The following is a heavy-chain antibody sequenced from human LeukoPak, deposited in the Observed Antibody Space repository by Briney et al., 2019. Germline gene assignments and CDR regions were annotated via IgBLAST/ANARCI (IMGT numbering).Heavy chain of an antibody. CDR1: GFTFSSYA. V-gene: IGHV3-23*01. CDR3: AKDLTWIQLWLPFDY. D-gene: IGHD5-18*01. Sequence: GGSLRLSXAASGFTFSSYAMSWVRQTPGKGLGWGSAISGSGGSTYYADSVKGRFTISRDNSKNTLYLQMTSLRAEDTAVYYCAKDLTWIQLWLPFDYWGQGTLVTVSS. J-gene: IGHJ4*02. CDR2: ISGSGGST.